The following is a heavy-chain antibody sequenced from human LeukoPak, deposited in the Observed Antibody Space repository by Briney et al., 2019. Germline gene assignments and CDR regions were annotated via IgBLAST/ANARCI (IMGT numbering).Heavy chain of an antibody. D-gene: IGHD2-15*01. CDR3: AREGYCSGGSCYSSSYYYYGMDV. CDR1: GGTFSSCA. Sequence: SVKVSCKASGGTFSSCAISWVRQAPGQGLEWMGRIIPILGIANYAQKFQGRVTITADKSTSTAYMGLSSLGSEDTAVYYCAREGYCSGGSCYSSSYYYYGMDVWGQGTTVTVSS. J-gene: IGHJ6*02. CDR2: IIPILGIA. V-gene: IGHV1-69*04.